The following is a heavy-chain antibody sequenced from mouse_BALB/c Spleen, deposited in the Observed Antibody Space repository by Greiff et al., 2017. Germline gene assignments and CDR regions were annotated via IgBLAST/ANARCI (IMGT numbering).Heavy chain of an antibody. D-gene: IGHD2-14*01. J-gene: IGHJ2*01. CDR1: GYTFSSYW. CDR2: ILPGSGST. V-gene: IGHV1-9*01. Sequence: QVQLKESGAELMKPGASVKISCKATGYTFSSYWIEWVKQRPGHGLEWIGEILPGSGSTNYNEKFKGKATFTADTSSNTAYMQLSSLTSEDSAVYYCARSDYYRYRYFDYWGQGTTLTVSS. CDR3: ARSDYYRYRYFDY.